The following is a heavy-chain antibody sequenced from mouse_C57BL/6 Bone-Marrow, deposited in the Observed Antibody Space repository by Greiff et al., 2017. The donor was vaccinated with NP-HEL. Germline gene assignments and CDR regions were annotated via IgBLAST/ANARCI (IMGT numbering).Heavy chain of an antibody. CDR3: ARDSLIYYYGSEGSFDY. CDR2: INPNNGGT. D-gene: IGHD1-1*01. CDR1: GYTFTDYN. Sequence: EVQLQQSGPELVKPGASVKMSCKASGYTFTDYNMHWVKQSHGKSLEWIGYINPNNGGTSYNQKFKGKATLTVNKSSSTAYMELRSLTSEDSAVYYCARDSLIYYYGSEGSFDYWGQGTTLTVSS. V-gene: IGHV1-22*01. J-gene: IGHJ2*01.